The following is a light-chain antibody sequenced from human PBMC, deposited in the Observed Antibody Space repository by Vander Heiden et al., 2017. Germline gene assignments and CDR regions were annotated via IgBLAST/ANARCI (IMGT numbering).Light chain of an antibody. V-gene: IGKV1-39*01. J-gene: IGKJ5*01. CDR1: QSISSY. CDR3: QQSDSSGIT. Sequence: DIQMTQSPSSLSASVGDRVTITCRASQSISSYLNWYQQKPGKAPKLLIYAASSLQSGVPSRFSGSGSGTDFTLTISRLQPEDFATYYCQQSDSSGITFGQGTLLEIK. CDR2: AAS.